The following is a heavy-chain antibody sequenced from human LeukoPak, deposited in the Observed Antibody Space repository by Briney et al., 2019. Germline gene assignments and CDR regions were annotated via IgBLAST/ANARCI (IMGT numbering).Heavy chain of an antibody. Sequence: SVKVSCKASGFTFTSSAMQWVRQARGQRLEWIGWIVVGSGNTNYAQKFQERVTITRDMSTSTAYMELSSLRSEDTAVYYCARERGYSGYDQTDYWGQGTLVTVSS. V-gene: IGHV1-58*02. CDR3: ARERGYSGYDQTDY. D-gene: IGHD5-12*01. CDR1: GFTFTSSA. CDR2: IVVGSGNT. J-gene: IGHJ4*02.